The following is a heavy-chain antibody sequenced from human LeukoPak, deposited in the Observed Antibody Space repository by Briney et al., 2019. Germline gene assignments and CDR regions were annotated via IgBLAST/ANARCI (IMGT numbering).Heavy chain of an antibody. CDR1: GGSIRSSSYY. D-gene: IGHD5-24*01. CDR3: AGTSRDGYRIDY. CDR2: ISYSGRT. Sequence: PSETLSLTCTVSGGSIRSSSYYWGWIRQPPGKGLEWIGSISYSGRTYYNPSLKSRVTISLDTSKNQLSLKLSSVTAADTAVYNCAGTSRDGYRIDYWGQGTLVTVSS. J-gene: IGHJ4*02. V-gene: IGHV4-39*07.